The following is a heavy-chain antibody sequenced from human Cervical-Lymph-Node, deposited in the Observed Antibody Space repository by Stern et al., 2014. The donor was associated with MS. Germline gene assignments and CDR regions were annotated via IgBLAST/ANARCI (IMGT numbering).Heavy chain of an antibody. J-gene: IGHJ4*02. CDR1: GFTFSDHY. D-gene: IGHD4-17*01. CDR3: AREAYGDY. CDR2: SRNNAESYTT. V-gene: IGHV3-72*01. Sequence: EVQLEESGGGLVQPGGSLRLSCEVSGFTFSDHYMDWVRQAPGKGLEWIGRSRNNAESYTTDYAASVKGSFTTSPADSTHSLFLQMDSLKAEDTAVYYCAREAYGDYWGQGTLVTVSS.